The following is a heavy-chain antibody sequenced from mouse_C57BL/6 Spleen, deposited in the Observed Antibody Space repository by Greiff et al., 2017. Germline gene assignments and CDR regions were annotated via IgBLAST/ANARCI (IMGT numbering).Heavy chain of an antibody. D-gene: IGHD1-1*01. V-gene: IGHV1-80*01. CDR2: IYPGDGDT. Sequence: QVQLQQSGAELVKPGASVKISCKASGYAFSSYWMNWVKQRPGKGLEWIGQIYPGDGDTNYNGKFKGKATLTADESSSTAYMQLSSLTSEDSAVYFCARGEGSSSFDYWGQGTTLTVSS. J-gene: IGHJ2*01. CDR3: ARGEGSSSFDY. CDR1: GYAFSSYW.